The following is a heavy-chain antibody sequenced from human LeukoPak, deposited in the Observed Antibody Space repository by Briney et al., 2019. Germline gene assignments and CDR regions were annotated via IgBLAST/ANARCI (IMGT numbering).Heavy chain of an antibody. CDR3: ARGDGSGSGRWFDP. V-gene: IGHV4-30-2*01. CDR1: GASISSGTYS. J-gene: IGHJ5*02. Sequence: ASETLSLTCTVSGASISSGTYSWSWIRQPPGEGLEWIGYIYHTGSTYYNPSLKGRVTISVDRSRNQFSLNLNFVTAADTALYYCARGDGSGSGRWFDPWGQGTLITVSS. CDR2: IYHTGST. D-gene: IGHD3-10*01.